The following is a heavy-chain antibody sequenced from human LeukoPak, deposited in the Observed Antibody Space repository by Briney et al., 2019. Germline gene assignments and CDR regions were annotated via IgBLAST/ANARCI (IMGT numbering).Heavy chain of an antibody. D-gene: IGHD3-22*01. CDR1: GGTFSSYA. V-gene: IGHV1-69*13. Sequence: SVKVSCKASGGTFSSYAISWVRQAPGQGPEWMGGIIPIFGTANYAQKFQGRVTITADESTSTAYMELSSLRSEDTAVYYCARDSQYYDSSGYYYDWFDPWGQGTLVTVSS. J-gene: IGHJ5*02. CDR2: IIPIFGTA. CDR3: ARDSQYYDSSGYYYDWFDP.